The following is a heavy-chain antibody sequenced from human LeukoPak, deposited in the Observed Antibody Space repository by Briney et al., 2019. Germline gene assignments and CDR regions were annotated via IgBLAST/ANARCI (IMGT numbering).Heavy chain of an antibody. CDR3: ARDLAYYYYYMDV. J-gene: IGHJ6*03. CDR1: GFTFSSYA. V-gene: IGHV3-30*01. CDR2: ISYDGSNK. Sequence: PGRSLRLSCAASGFTFSSYAMHWVRQAPGEGLEWVAVISYDGSNKYYADSVKGRFTISRDNSKNTLYLQMNSLRAEDTAVYYCARDLAYYYYYMDVWGKGTTVTVSS.